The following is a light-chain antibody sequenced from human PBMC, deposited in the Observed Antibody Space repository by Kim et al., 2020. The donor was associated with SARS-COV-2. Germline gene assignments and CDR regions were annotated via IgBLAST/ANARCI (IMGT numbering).Light chain of an antibody. CDR2: DAS. CDR3: QQRSNWPPA. J-gene: IGKJ1*01. V-gene: IGKV3-11*01. Sequence: LSPRERATLSCRASQSVSSYLAWYQQKPGQAPRLLIYDASNRATGIPARFSGSGSGTDFTLTISSLEPEDFAVYYCQQRSNWPPAFGQGTKVEIK. CDR1: QSVSSY.